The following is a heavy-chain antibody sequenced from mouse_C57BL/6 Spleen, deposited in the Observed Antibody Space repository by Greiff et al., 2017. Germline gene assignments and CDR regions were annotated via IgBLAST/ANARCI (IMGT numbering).Heavy chain of an antibody. V-gene: IGHV3-6*01. CDR3: ARGEVRDAMDY. CDR1: GYSITSGYY. J-gene: IGHJ4*01. Sequence: ESGPGLVKPSQSLSLTCSVTGYSITSGYYWNWIRQFPGNKLEWMGYISYDGSNNYNPSLKNRISITRDTSKNQFFLKLNSVTTEDTATYYCARGEVRDAMDYWGQGTSVTVSS. CDR2: ISYDGSN. D-gene: IGHD2-14*01.